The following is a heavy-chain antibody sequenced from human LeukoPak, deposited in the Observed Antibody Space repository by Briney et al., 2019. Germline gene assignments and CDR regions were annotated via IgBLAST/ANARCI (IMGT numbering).Heavy chain of an antibody. V-gene: IGHV1-69*05. CDR2: IIPIFGTA. Sequence: SVKVSCKASGGTFSSYAISWVRQAPGQWLEWMGRIIPIFGTANYAQKFQGRVTITTDESTSTAYMELSSLRSEDTAVYYCASTYYKLYYFDYWGQGTLVTVSS. J-gene: IGHJ4*02. D-gene: IGHD3-10*01. CDR1: GGTFSSYA. CDR3: ASTYYKLYYFDY.